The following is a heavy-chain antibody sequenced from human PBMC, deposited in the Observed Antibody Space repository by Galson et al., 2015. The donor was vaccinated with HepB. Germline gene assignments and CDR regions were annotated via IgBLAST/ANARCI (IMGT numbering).Heavy chain of an antibody. Sequence: SLRLSCAASGFTFSPYGMHWVRQGPGKGLEWVATVWFDGTTKYYADSVKGRFTISRDNSKNTLFLQMNSLRPEDTAVYYCARGGYFDYVWGSFDYWGQGTLVTVSS. CDR1: GFTFSPYG. CDR3: ARGGYFDYVWGSFDY. D-gene: IGHD3-16*01. V-gene: IGHV3-33*08. J-gene: IGHJ4*02. CDR2: VWFDGTTK.